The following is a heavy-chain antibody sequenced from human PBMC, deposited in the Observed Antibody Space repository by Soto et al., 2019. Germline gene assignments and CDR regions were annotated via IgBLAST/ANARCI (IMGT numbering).Heavy chain of an antibody. Sequence: LRLSCAASGFTFSSYGMHWVRQAPGKGLEWVAVIWYDGSNKYYADSVKGRFTISRDNSKNTLYLQMNSLRAEDTAVYYCARIAVAGTTRRYYFDYWGHGTLVTVSS. CDR2: IWYDGSNK. J-gene: IGHJ4*01. CDR1: GFTFSSYG. CDR3: ARIAVAGTTRRYYFDY. D-gene: IGHD6-19*01. V-gene: IGHV3-33*01.